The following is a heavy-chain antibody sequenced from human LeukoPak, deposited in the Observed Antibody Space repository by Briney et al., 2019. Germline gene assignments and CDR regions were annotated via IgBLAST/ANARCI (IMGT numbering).Heavy chain of an antibody. J-gene: IGHJ5*02. Sequence: SSETLSLTCAVYGGSFSGYYWSWIRQPPGKGLEWIGEINHSGSTNYNASLKSRVTVSVDSSKNQFSLRLSSVTAADTAVYYRAPRGDIEHSYGYGKWFDPWGQGTRVTVSS. CDR2: INHSGST. CDR3: APRGDIEHSYGYGKWFDP. V-gene: IGHV4-34*01. D-gene: IGHD5-18*01. CDR1: GGSFSGYY.